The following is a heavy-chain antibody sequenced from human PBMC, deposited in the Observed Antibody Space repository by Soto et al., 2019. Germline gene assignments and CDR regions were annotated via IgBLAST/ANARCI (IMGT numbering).Heavy chain of an antibody. J-gene: IGHJ1*01. Sequence: QLQESGPGLVKPSETLSLTCTVSGGSFTSTNYFWGWIRQPPGKGLEWIGYMYYNGNTFYSPSLKSRFTMPVDTSKRQFSLDLSSVTAADTAIYYCASLQIYDSRAAPTPIFHPWGLGAMVTVSS. CDR2: MYYNGNT. V-gene: IGHV4-39*01. CDR1: GGSFTSTNYF. D-gene: IGHD3-22*01. CDR3: ASLQIYDSRAAPTPIFHP.